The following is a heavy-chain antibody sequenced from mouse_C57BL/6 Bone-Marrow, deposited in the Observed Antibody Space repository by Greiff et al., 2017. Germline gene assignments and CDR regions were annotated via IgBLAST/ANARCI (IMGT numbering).Heavy chain of an antibody. D-gene: IGHD1-1*01. J-gene: IGHJ2*01. V-gene: IGHV14-4*01. CDR3: TTGFITTVVEDY. CDR1: GFNIKDDY. Sequence: VQLQQSGAELVRPGASVKLSCTASGFNIKDDYMHWVKQRPEQGLEWIGWIDPENGDTEYASKFQGKATITADPSSNTAYLQLSSLTSEDTAVYYCTTGFITTVVEDYGGQGTTLTVSS. CDR2: IDPENGDT.